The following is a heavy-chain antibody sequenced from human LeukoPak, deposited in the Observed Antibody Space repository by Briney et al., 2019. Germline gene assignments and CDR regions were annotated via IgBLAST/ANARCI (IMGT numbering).Heavy chain of an antibody. Sequence: PGGSLSLSCAASGFTFSTYAMSWFRQAPGKGLGWVSVISGSGGDTYFADSVKGRFTISRDNSKNTLYLQMNSLRAEDTAVYYCAKAGLERRYAFDIWGQGTMVTVSS. CDR1: GFTFSTYA. CDR3: AKAGLERRYAFDI. J-gene: IGHJ3*02. V-gene: IGHV3-23*01. CDR2: ISGSGGDT. D-gene: IGHD1-1*01.